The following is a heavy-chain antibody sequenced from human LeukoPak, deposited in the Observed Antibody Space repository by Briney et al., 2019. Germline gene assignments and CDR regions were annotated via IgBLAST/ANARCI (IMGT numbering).Heavy chain of an antibody. Sequence: SETLSLTCTVSGGSISSHYWSWLPQPPGKGLEWIGYIYYSGSTNYNPSLKSRVTISVDTSKNQFSLKLSSVTAADTAVYYCARGKTSYGPYYYYYMDVWGKGTTVTVSS. CDR3: ARGKTSYGPYYYYYMDV. D-gene: IGHD5-18*01. CDR1: GGSISSHY. J-gene: IGHJ6*03. CDR2: IYYSGST. V-gene: IGHV4-59*11.